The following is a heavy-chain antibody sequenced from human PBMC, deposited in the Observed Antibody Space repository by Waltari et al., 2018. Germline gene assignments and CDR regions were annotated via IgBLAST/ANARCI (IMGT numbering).Heavy chain of an antibody. CDR2: IYYNGGS. Sequence: QVHLQESGPGLVKPPETLSLTCTVSGGPFRGYYWWWIRQPPGKVLEWIGEIYYNGGSNYSPSLESRVTISTDTSNSQFSLGLMSVTDADTAIYYCARVGTGLSGMFDSWGQGALVTVSS. J-gene: IGHJ4*02. CDR3: ARVGTGLSGMFDS. V-gene: IGHV4-59*01. D-gene: IGHD1-1*01. CDR1: GGPFRGYY.